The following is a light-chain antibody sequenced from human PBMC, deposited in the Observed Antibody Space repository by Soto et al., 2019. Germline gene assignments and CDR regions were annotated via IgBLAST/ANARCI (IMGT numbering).Light chain of an antibody. CDR1: HGISSY. CDR2: GVS. CDR3: QQLSNYPLT. Sequence: IHFTQSPSSLSAPVRDRVTITCRASHGISSYFALYEQTPGEAPKLLIYGVSTLQSGVTSGFSGSVSGTDFTLTISSLQPEYFATYFCQQLSNYPLTFGGGNKVDI. J-gene: IGKJ4*01. V-gene: IGKV1-9*01.